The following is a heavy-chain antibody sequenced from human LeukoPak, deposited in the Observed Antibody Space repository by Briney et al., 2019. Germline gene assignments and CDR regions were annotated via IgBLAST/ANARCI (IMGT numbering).Heavy chain of an antibody. J-gene: IGHJ6*02. CDR3: ARDRLPYCSGGSCYEAYGMDV. CDR2: IYYSGST. V-gene: IGHV4-34*01. CDR1: GGSFSGYY. Sequence: DPSQTLSLTCAVYGGSFSGYYWSWIRQPPGKGLEWIGSIYYSGSTYYNPSLKSRVTISVDTSKNQFSLKLSSVTAADTAVYYCARDRLPYCSGGSCYEAYGMDVWGQGTTVTVSS. D-gene: IGHD2-15*01.